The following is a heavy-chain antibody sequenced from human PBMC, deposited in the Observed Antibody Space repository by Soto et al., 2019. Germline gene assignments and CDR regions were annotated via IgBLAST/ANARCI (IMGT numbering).Heavy chain of an antibody. CDR3: ARALWFGELLFYWFDP. Sequence: QVQLVQSGAEVKKPGSSVKVSCKASGGTFSSYAISWVRQAPGQGLEWMGGIIPIFGTANYAQKFQGRVTITADKSTSTAYMELSRLRSEDTAVYYCARALWFGELLFYWFDPWGQGTLVTVSS. CDR1: GGTFSSYA. V-gene: IGHV1-69*06. D-gene: IGHD3-10*01. CDR2: IIPIFGTA. J-gene: IGHJ5*02.